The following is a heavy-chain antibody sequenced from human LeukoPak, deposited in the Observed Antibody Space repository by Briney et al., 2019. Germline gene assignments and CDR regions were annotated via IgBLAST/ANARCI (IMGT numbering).Heavy chain of an antibody. V-gene: IGHV1-2*02. CDR3: ARSSPPTYYYYYYMDV. Sequence: ASVKVSCKASGYTFTGYYVHWVRQAPGQGLEWMGWINPNSGGTNYAQKFQGRVTMTRDTSISTAYMELSRLRSDDTAVYYCARSSPPTYYYYYYMDVWGKGTTVTVSS. D-gene: IGHD6-6*01. CDR2: INPNSGGT. J-gene: IGHJ6*03. CDR1: GYTFTGYY.